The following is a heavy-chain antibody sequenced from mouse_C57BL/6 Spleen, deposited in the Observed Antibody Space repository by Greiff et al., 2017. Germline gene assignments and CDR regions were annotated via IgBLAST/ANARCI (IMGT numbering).Heavy chain of an antibody. D-gene: IGHD2-2*01. J-gene: IGHJ3*01. CDR2: ISDGGSYT. V-gene: IGHV5-4*03. CDR3: ARSSGGYDWAY. Sequence: EVKLEESGGGLVKPGGSLKLSCAASGFTFSSYAMSWVRQTPEKRLEWVATISDGGSYTYYPDNVKGRFTISRDNAKNNLYLQMSHLKSEDTAMYYCARSSGGYDWAYWGQGTLVTVSA. CDR1: GFTFSSYA.